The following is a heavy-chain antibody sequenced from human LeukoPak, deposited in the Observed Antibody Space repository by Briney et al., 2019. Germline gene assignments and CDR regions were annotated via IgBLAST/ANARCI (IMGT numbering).Heavy chain of an antibody. CDR3: AGSGHRPPDQ. D-gene: IGHD6-6*01. Sequence: GGSLRLSCAASTLSVSYNYMNWVRQAPGKGLEWVALLFASGKTYYADSVKGRFTISGDPSKSTLHLQMNSLRFEDTALYFCAGSGHRPPDQWGQGTQGAVSS. CDR1: TLSVSYNY. J-gene: IGHJ4*02. V-gene: IGHV3-53*01. CDR2: LFASGKT.